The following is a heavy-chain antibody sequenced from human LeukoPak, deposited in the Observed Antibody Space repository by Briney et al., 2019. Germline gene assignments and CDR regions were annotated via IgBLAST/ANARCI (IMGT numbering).Heavy chain of an antibody. CDR3: ARGSVDGDYFDY. D-gene: IGHD4-17*01. Sequence: PSETLSLTCTDSGGSISSYYWSWIRQPPGKGLEWIGYIYYSGSTNYNPSLKSRVTISVDTSKNQFSLKLSSVTAADTAVYYCARGSVDGDYFDYWGQGTLVTVSS. CDR2: IYYSGST. CDR1: GGSISSYY. J-gene: IGHJ4*02. V-gene: IGHV4-59*08.